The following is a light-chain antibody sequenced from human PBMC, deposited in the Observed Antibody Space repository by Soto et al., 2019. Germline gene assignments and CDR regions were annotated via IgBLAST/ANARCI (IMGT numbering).Light chain of an antibody. Sequence: QSALTQPASMSGSPGQSITISCTGTSSDVGGYNYVSGYRQHPGKAPKLMIYDVNNRPSGVSNRFSGSKSGNTASLTISGLQAEDEADYCCSSHSSSSTLVVFGGGTKLTVL. V-gene: IGLV2-14*03. J-gene: IGLJ2*01. CDR2: DVN. CDR3: SSHSSSSTLVV. CDR1: SSDVGGYNY.